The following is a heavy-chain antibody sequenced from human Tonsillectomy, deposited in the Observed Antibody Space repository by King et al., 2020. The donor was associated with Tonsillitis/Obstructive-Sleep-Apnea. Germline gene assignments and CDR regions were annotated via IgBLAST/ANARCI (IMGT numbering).Heavy chain of an antibody. J-gene: IGHJ2*01. Sequence: VQLVESGGGVVQPGGSLRLSCAASGFTFSTSGMNWVRQTPGKGLEWVAAIWFDGGQIYYADSVKVRFTISRDNSRNLVSLQLNKLRGDDMGVYFCARDGAPHDRYFDLWGRGTLVTVYS. CDR1: GFTFSTSG. D-gene: IGHD1-1*01. V-gene: IGHV3-33*01. CDR3: ARDGAPHDRYFDL. CDR2: IWFDGGQI.